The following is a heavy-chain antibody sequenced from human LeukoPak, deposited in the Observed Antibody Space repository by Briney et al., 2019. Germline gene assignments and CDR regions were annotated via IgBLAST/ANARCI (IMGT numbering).Heavy chain of an antibody. CDR2: VHLNGAT. D-gene: IGHD1-26*01. J-gene: IGHJ4*02. Sequence: SETLSLTCGVSGGSIITTNWWSWVRQPPGKGLEWIGEVHLNGATNYNPSLESRVSMSIDRSKNQLSLKLSSVTAADTATYYCTRESGAFSPFGFWGQGTLVTVSS. CDR3: TRESGAFSPFGF. V-gene: IGHV4-4*02. CDR1: GGSIITTNW.